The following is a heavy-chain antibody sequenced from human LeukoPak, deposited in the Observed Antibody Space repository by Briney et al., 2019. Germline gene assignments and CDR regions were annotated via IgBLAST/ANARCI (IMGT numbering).Heavy chain of an antibody. Sequence: PGGPLRLSCVASGFTFSSYAVSWFRQAPGKGLEWVSTVGRSGVDTYYADSVRGRFTISKDSSKNALQMNSLSAEDTAIYYCVKHSGGVYGNSDSWGQGILVTVSS. D-gene: IGHD1-1*01. CDR1: GFTFSSYA. J-gene: IGHJ4*02. CDR3: VKHSGGVYGNSDS. CDR2: VGRSGVDT. V-gene: IGHV3-23*01.